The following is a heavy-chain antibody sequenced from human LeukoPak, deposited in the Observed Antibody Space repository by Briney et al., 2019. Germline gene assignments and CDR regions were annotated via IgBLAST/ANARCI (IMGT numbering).Heavy chain of an antibody. V-gene: IGHV4-38-2*02. CDR3: ASLSPYYYDSSGNNFDY. Sequence: SETLSLTCTVSGYSISSGYYWGWIRQPPGKGLEWIGSIYYSGSTYYNPSLKSRVTISVDTSKNQFSLKLSSVTAADTAVYYCASLSPYYYDSSGNNFDYWGQGTLVTVSS. D-gene: IGHD3-22*01. J-gene: IGHJ4*02. CDR1: GYSISSGYY. CDR2: IYYSGST.